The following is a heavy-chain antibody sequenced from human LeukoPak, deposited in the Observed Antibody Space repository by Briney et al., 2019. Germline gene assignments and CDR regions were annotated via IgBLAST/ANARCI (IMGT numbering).Heavy chain of an antibody. CDR1: GFTFSSYA. J-gene: IGHJ4*02. CDR3: AKGVYYHDRSGYYSQVSYYFDY. D-gene: IGHD3-22*01. V-gene: IGHV3-23*01. Sequence: GGSLRLSRAASGFTFSSYAMSWVRQAPGKGLEWVSAISGSGGSTYDADSVKGRFTISRDNSKKTLYLQMNSLRGEDSAVYYCAKGVYYHDRSGYYSQVSYYFDYWGQGTLVTVSS. CDR2: ISGSGGST.